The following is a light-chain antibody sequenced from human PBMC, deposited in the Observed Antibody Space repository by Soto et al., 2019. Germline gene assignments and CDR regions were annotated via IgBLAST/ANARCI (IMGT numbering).Light chain of an antibody. CDR3: SSYTSSITLYV. CDR1: SSDVGDYNS. J-gene: IGLJ1*01. Sequence: QSVLTQPASVSGSPGQSITISCTGTSSDVGDYNSVSWYQQHPGTAPKLLIYEVTNRPSGVSNRFSGSKSGNTASLTISGLRAEDEADYFCSSYTSSITLYVFGTGTKLTVL. CDR2: EVT. V-gene: IGLV2-14*01.